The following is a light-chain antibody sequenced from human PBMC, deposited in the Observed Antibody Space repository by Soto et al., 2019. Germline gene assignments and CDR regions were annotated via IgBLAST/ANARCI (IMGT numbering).Light chain of an antibody. CDR3: SSYTSTSTLVI. V-gene: IGLV2-14*03. CDR1: SSDVGGYNY. CDR2: DVS. Sequence: QCALTQPASVSGSPGQSITISCTGTSSDVGGYNYVAWYQHHPGKAPKVMIYDVSNRPSGVSNRFSGSKSGNTASLTISGLQAEDEADYYCSSYTSTSTLVIFGGGTKLTVL. J-gene: IGLJ2*01.